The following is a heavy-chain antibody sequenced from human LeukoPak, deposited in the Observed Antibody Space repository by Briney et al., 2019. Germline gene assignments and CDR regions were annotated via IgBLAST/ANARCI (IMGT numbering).Heavy chain of an antibody. Sequence: GASVKVSCKASGYTFTGYYMHWVRQAPGQGLEWMGWTNPNSGGTNYAQKFQGRVTMTRDTSISTAYMELSRLRSDDTAVYYCARSPRLQLGGSYYWGQGTLVTVSS. V-gene: IGHV1-2*02. CDR1: GYTFTGYY. CDR3: ARSPRLQLGGSYY. CDR2: TNPNSGGT. J-gene: IGHJ4*02. D-gene: IGHD5-24*01.